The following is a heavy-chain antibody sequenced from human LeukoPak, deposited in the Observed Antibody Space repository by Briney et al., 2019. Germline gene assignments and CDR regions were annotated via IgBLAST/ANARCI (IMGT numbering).Heavy chain of an antibody. CDR2: INTNTGNP. D-gene: IGHD3-10*01. Sequence: ASVKVSCKASGYTFTSYAMDWVRQAPGQGLEWMGWINTNTGNPTYAQGFTGRFVFSLDTSVSTAYLQISSLKAEDTAVYYCARDPEVRGVISYYYYGMDVWGQGTTVTVSS. J-gene: IGHJ6*02. CDR3: ARDPEVRGVISYYYYGMDV. CDR1: GYTFTSYA. V-gene: IGHV7-4-1*02.